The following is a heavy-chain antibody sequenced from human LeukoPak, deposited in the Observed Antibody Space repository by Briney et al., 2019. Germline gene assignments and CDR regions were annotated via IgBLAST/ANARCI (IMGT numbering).Heavy chain of an antibody. D-gene: IGHD2-21*02. J-gene: IGHJ5*02. Sequence: TGGSLGLSCAASGFTFSSYSMNWVRQAPGKGLEWVSSISSSSSYIYYADSVKGRFTISRDNAKNSLYLQMNSLRAEDAAVYYCARDKVVTYVQETTPFDPWGQGTLVTVSS. CDR2: ISSSSSYI. CDR3: ARDKVVTYVQETTPFDP. CDR1: GFTFSSYS. V-gene: IGHV3-21*01.